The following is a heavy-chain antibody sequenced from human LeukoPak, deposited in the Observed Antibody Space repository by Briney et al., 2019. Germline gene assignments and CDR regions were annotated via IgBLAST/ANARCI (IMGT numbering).Heavy chain of an antibody. CDR3: ARDRSLMVRGVIQPIDY. D-gene: IGHD3-10*01. CDR1: GGTFSSYA. CDR2: IIPIFGTA. V-gene: IGHV1-69*13. Sequence: GASVKVSFKASGGTFSSYAISWVRQAPGQGLEWMGGIIPIFGTANYAQKFQGRVTITADESTSTAYMELSSLRSEDTAVYYCARDRSLMVRGVIQPIDYWGQGTLVTVSS. J-gene: IGHJ4*02.